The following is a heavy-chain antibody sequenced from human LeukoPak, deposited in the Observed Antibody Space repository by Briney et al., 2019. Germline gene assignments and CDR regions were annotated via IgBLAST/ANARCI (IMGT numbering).Heavy chain of an antibody. V-gene: IGHV3-21*04. CDR1: GFTFSSYS. D-gene: IGHD3-16*01. Sequence: GGSLRLSCAASGFTFSSYSMNWVRQAPGKGLEWVSSISSSSSYIYYADSVKGRFTISRDNAKNSLYLQMNSLRAEDTAVYYCARGGSKAAPEYYFDYWGQGTLVTVSS. CDR2: ISSSSSYI. J-gene: IGHJ4*02. CDR3: ARGGSKAAPEYYFDY.